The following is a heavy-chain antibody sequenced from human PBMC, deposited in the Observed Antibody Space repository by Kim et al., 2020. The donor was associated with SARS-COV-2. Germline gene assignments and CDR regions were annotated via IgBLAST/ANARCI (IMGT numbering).Heavy chain of an antibody. Sequence: SPKGRVPISVDTAKNKFSLKLSSVTAADTAVYYCARDDYYDSSGYYCFDYWGQGTLVTVSS. CDR3: ARDDYYDSSGYYCFDY. J-gene: IGHJ4*02. V-gene: IGHV4-61*02. D-gene: IGHD3-22*01.